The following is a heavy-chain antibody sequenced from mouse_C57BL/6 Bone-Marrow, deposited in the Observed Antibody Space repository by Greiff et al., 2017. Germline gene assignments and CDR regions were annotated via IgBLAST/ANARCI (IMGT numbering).Heavy chain of an antibody. CDR1: GFSLSTFGMG. Sequence: QVPLKESGPGILLPSQTLSLTCSFSGFSLSTFGMGVVWLRPPSGKGLEWLAHIWWDDDKYYNPALKSRLTISKYTSKNQVFLKIANVDTADTATYYCARIGLTPRGDYWGQGTSVTVSS. V-gene: IGHV8-8*01. CDR2: IWWDDDK. J-gene: IGHJ4*01. CDR3: ARIGLTPRGDY.